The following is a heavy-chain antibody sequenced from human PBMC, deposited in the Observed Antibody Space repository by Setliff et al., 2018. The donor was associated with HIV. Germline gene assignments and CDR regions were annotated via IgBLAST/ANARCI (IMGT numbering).Heavy chain of an antibody. CDR1: GASISSSPYY. CDR2: ISYSGST. Sequence: SETLSLTCSVSGASISSSPYYWAWIRQPPGKGLEWIATISYSGSTHYNLALMSRVTISMDTSRNQFSVKLSSVTAADTAIYYCATLNFPLNWFDPWCQGTLVTVSS. J-gene: IGHJ5*02. CDR3: ATLNFPLNWFDP. V-gene: IGHV4-39*01.